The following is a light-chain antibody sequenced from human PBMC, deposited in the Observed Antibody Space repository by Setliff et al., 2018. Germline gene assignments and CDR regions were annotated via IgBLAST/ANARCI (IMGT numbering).Light chain of an antibody. CDR2: DVS. J-gene: IGLJ2*01. CDR1: SSDVGGYNY. CDR3: TTWDDSLSGVV. V-gene: IGLV2-11*01. Sequence: QSVLTQPRSVSGSPGQSVTISCTGTSSDVGGYNYVSWYQQYPGKAPKLMIYDVSKRPSGVPDRFSGSKSATSASPAISGLRSEDEADYYCTTWDDSLSGVVFGGGTKVTVL.